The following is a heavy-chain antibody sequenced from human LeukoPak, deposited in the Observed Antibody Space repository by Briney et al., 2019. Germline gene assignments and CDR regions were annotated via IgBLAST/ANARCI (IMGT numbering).Heavy chain of an antibody. CDR2: IYYSGST. CDR3: ARGGLRFLEWLSPPSYYYYGMDV. Sequence: SETLSLTCTVSSVSISSDYWSWIRQPPGKGLEWIGYIYYSGSTNYNPSLKSRVTISVDTSKNQFSLKLSSVTAADTAVYYCARGGLRFLEWLSPPSYYYYGMDVWGQGTTVTVSS. V-gene: IGHV4-59*12. CDR1: SVSISSDY. J-gene: IGHJ6*02. D-gene: IGHD3-3*01.